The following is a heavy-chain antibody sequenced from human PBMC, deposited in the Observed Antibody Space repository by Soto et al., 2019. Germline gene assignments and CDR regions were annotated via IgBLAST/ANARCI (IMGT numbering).Heavy chain of an antibody. CDR1: GGSISSGGYY. CDR2: IYYSGST. CDR3: AREARSGQRYFDY. D-gene: IGHD2-15*01. V-gene: IGHV4-31*03. Sequence: QVQLQESGPGLVKPSQTLSLTCTVSGGSISSGGYYWSWIRQHPGKGLEWIGYIYYSGSTYYNPSLKSRVTLYVDTSKHQFSLKLSSVTAADTAVYYCAREARSGQRYFDYWGQGTLVTVSS. J-gene: IGHJ4*02.